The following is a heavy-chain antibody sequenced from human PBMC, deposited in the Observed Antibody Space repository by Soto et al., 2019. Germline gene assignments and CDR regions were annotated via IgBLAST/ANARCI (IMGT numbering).Heavy chain of an antibody. J-gene: IGHJ6*02. CDR2: TYYRSQWYN. V-gene: IGHV6-1*01. D-gene: IGHD3-10*01. Sequence: SQTLSLTWAISGDSVSSNSAASNLIRQSPSRGLEWLGRTYYRSQWYNDYAVSVKSRITINPDTSKNQFSLQLNSVTPEDTAVYYCARSPGTAGMGVGGMDVWGQGTTVTVSS. CDR3: ARSPGTAGMGVGGMDV. CDR1: GDSVSSNSAA.